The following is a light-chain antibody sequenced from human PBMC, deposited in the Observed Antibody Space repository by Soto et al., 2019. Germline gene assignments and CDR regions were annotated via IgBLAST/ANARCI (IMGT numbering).Light chain of an antibody. V-gene: IGKV3-20*01. CDR3: QQYGSSR. Sequence: EFVLTQSPGTLSLSPGERATLSCRASQTVRNNYLAWYQQKPGQAPRLLIYGASSRATGIPDRFSGSGSGTDFTLTISRLEPEDFAVYYCQQYGSSRFGGGTKVDIK. CDR1: QTVRNNY. CDR2: GAS. J-gene: IGKJ4*01.